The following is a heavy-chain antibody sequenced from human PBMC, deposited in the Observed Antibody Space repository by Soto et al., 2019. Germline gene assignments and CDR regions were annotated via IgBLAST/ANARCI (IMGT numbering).Heavy chain of an antibody. V-gene: IGHV1-69*06. D-gene: IGHD6-13*01. CDR3: AREGDSSRPDAFDI. Sequence: QVQLVESGGGVVQPGRSLRLSCAASGFTFCSYAISWVRQAPGQGLEWMGGIIPIFGTANYAQKFQGRVTITADKSTSTAYMELSSLRSEDTAVYYCAREGDSSRPDAFDIWGQGTMVTVSS. CDR2: IIPIFGTA. CDR1: GFTFCSYA. J-gene: IGHJ3*02.